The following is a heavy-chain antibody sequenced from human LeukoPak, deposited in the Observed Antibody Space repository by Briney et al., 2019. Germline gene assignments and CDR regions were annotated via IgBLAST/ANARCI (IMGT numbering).Heavy chain of an antibody. CDR1: GGSISSGSYY. CDR3: ARGVFWSGYPDY. V-gene: IGHV4-61*02. D-gene: IGHD3-3*01. CDR2: IYTSGST. Sequence: SQTLSLTYTVSGGSISSGSYYWSWIRQPAGKGLEWIGRIYTSGSTNYNPPLKSRVTISVDTSKNQFSLKLSSVTAADTAVYYCARGVFWSGYPDYWGQGTLVTVSS. J-gene: IGHJ4*02.